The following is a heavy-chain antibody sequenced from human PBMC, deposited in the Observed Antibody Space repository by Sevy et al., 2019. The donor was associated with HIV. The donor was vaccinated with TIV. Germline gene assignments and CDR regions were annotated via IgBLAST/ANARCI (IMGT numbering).Heavy chain of an antibody. D-gene: IGHD2-15*01. CDR2: IKEDGSQK. CDR1: GFTFNLYW. CDR3: ARYCSGGGCYFLHPHCQYGMDG. V-gene: IGHV3-7*01. J-gene: IGHJ6*02. Sequence: GGSLILSCAASGFTFNLYWMTWVRQAPGKGLEWVANIKEDGSQKNYLDSVKGRFIISRDNAKESLYLQINSLRAEDTAVYHCARYCSGGGCYFLHPHCQYGMDGWGQGTTVTVSS.